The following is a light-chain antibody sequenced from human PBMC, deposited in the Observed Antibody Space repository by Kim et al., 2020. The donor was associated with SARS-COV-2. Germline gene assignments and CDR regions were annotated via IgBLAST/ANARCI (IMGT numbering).Light chain of an antibody. CDR1: EDMRNQ. CDR3: QQYHTYPLT. Sequence: DIQMTQSPSSLSASVGDRVTITCRASEDMRNQLAWLQQKPGKAPTSLIFAASILQSGVPSNFSGSGSGTEFTLTISSLQPEDFATYYCQQYHTYPLTFGGGTKVDIK. J-gene: IGKJ4*01. V-gene: IGKV1-16*02. CDR2: AAS.